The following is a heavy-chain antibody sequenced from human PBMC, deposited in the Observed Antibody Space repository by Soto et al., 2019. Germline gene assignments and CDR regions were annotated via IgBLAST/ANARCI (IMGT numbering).Heavy chain of an antibody. CDR1: GDSYSISTYS. V-gene: IGHV4-30-2*01. CDR3: AGMPYTSGLTFVP. J-gene: IGHJ5*02. D-gene: IGHD6-19*01. Sequence: PSETLSLTCNMSGDSYSISTYSWSWIRQPPGKALQWIGFIYQSGVTSYNPSLASRVSISLDRSNNQCSLKLKSVAAADTAVYFCAGMPYTSGLTFVPWATGTLVPVS. CDR2: IYQSGVT.